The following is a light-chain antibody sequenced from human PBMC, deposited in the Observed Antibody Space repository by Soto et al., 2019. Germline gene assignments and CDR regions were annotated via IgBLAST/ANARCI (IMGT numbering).Light chain of an antibody. CDR2: GAS. CDR1: QNIDNY. Sequence: EIVLTQSPATLSLSPGERATLSCRASQNIDNYLAWYQQKPGQAPRLLIYGASSRATGIPDRFSGSGSGTDVTLTISRLEPEDFAVYYCQQYGSSTGYTFGQGTKLEIK. J-gene: IGKJ2*01. CDR3: QQYGSSTGYT. V-gene: IGKV3-20*01.